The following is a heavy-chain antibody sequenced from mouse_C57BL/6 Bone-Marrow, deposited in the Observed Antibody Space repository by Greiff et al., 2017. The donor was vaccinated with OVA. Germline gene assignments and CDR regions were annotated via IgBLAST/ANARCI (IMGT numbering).Heavy chain of an antibody. CDR1: GYSITSGYY. CDR2: ISYDGSN. V-gene: IGHV3-6*01. CDR3: ARDHYGSSTWYFDV. J-gene: IGHJ1*03. D-gene: IGHD1-1*01. Sequence: VQLVESGPGLVKPSQSLSLTCSVTGYSITSGYYWNWIRQFPGNKLEWMGYISYDGSNNYNPSLKNRISITRDTSKNQFFLKLNSVTTEDTATYYCARDHYGSSTWYFDVWGTGTTVTVSS.